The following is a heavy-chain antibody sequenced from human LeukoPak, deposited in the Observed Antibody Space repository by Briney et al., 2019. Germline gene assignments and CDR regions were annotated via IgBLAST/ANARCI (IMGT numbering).Heavy chain of an antibody. CDR2: IYYSGST. Sequence: SGTLSLTCTVSGGSISSSSYYWGWIRQPPGKGLEWIGSIYYSGSTYYNPTLKSRVTISVDTSKNQFSLKLSSVTAADTAVYYCARLGWGRGHSSSGYFDYWGQGTLVTVSS. D-gene: IGHD6-6*01. J-gene: IGHJ4*02. V-gene: IGHV4-39*01. CDR1: GGSISSSSYY. CDR3: ARLGWGRGHSSSGYFDY.